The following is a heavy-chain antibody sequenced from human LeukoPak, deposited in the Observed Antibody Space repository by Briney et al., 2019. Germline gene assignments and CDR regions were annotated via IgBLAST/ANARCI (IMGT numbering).Heavy chain of an antibody. V-gene: IGHV1-69*01. Sequence: SVKVSCKASGGTFSSYAISWVRQAPGQGLEWMGGIIPIFGTANYAQKFQGRVTITADESTSTAYMELSSLRSEDTAVYYCAREFKVRGVIGAAVDYWGQGTLVTVSS. CDR2: IIPIFGTA. J-gene: IGHJ4*02. CDR1: GGTFSSYA. D-gene: IGHD3-10*01. CDR3: AREFKVRGVIGAAVDY.